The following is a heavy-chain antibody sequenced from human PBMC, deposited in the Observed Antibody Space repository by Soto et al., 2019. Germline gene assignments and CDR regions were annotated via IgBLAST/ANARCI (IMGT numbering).Heavy chain of an antibody. CDR2: IFYSGST. CDR1: SGSISSTIYS. V-gene: IGHV4-39*01. D-gene: IGHD2-15*01. Sequence: SSETLSLTCTVSSGSISSTIYSWDWIRQPPGKGLEWIGSIFYSGSTYYNPSLKSRVTISVDTSKNQFSLTLTSVTAADTAVYYCARGYLPGGNTFYFDYWGQGALVTVSS. J-gene: IGHJ4*02. CDR3: ARGYLPGGNTFYFDY.